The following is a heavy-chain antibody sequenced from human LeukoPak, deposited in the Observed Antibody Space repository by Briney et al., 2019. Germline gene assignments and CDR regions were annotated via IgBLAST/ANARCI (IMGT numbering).Heavy chain of an antibody. J-gene: IGHJ4*02. D-gene: IGHD3-10*01. CDR2: ITTSSSYM. CDR1: GFTFSTYN. Sequence: GGSLRLSCAASGFTFSTYNMNWVRRTPGKGLEWVSSITTSSSYMFYADSVRGRFTISRDNAKNSLYLQMNSLRAEDTAVYYCARGPMVRGVFIRRSKSGYFDYWGQGTLVTVSS. V-gene: IGHV3-21*01. CDR3: ARGPMVRGVFIRRSKSGYFDY.